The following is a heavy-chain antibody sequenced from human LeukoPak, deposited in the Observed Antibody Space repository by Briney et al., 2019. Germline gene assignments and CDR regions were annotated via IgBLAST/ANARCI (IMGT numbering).Heavy chain of an antibody. J-gene: IGHJ4*02. CDR2: IYYSGNT. CDR1: GVSISSSNSY. CDR3: ARQTGSGLFILP. V-gene: IGHV4-39*01. D-gene: IGHD3/OR15-3a*01. Sequence: ASETLSLTCTFSGVSISSSNSYWGWIRQPPGKGLEWIGSIYYSGNTYYNASLKSQVSISIDTSKNQFSLKLTSVTAADTAVYYCARQTGSGLFILPGGQGTLVTVSS.